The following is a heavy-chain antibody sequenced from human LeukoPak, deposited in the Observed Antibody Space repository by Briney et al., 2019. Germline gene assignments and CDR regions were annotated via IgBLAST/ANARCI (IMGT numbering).Heavy chain of an antibody. CDR3: AKVPTTVTFYYYYYGMDV. D-gene: IGHD4-17*01. Sequence: PGGSLRLSCAASRFTFSSYGMHWVRQAPGKGLEWVAFIRYDGSNKYYADSVKGRFTISRDNSKNTLYLQMNSLRAEDTAVYYCAKVPTTVTFYYYYYGMDVWGQGTTVTVSS. V-gene: IGHV3-30*02. CDR2: IRYDGSNK. J-gene: IGHJ6*02. CDR1: RFTFSSYG.